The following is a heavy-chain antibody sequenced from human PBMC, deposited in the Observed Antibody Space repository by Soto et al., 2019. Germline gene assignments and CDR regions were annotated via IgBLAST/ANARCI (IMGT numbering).Heavy chain of an antibody. CDR2: IWYDGSNK. Sequence: GGSLRLSCAASGFTFSSYGMHWVRQAPGKGLEWVAVIWYDGSNKYYADSVKGRFTICRDNSKNTLYLQMNSLRAEDTAVYYCASSNVYYDLLTGYSDNWFDPWGQGT. CDR3: ASSNVYYDLLTGYSDNWFDP. V-gene: IGHV3-33*01. J-gene: IGHJ5*02. CDR1: GFTFSSYG. D-gene: IGHD3-9*01.